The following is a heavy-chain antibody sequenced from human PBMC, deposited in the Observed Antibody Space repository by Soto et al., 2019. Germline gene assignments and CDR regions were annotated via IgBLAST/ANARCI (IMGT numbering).Heavy chain of an antibody. CDR3: ARAAGYSSGWYAFYYGMDV. J-gene: IGHJ6*02. D-gene: IGHD6-19*01. V-gene: IGHV3-30-3*01. CDR1: GFTFSSYA. CDR2: ISYDGSNK. Sequence: LRLSCAASGFTFSSYAMHWVRQAPGKGLEWVAVISYDGSNKYYADSVKGRFTISRDNSKNTLHLQMNSLRAEDTAVYYCARAAGYSSGWYAFYYGMDVWGQGTTVTVSS.